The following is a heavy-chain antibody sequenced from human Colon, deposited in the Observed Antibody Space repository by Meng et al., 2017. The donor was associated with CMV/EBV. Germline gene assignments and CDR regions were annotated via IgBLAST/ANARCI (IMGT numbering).Heavy chain of an antibody. CDR1: GFVFNDYA. CDR2: LSWDGGRV. Sequence: SLKISCAASGFVFNDYAMNWVRQAPGKGPEWVASLSWDGGRVYYADSVRGRFTISRDNAKNSLYLQMNSLRGEDAALYYCVKSMWTNYPPYDFWGLGALVTVPQ. D-gene: IGHD5-24*01. CDR3: VKSMWTNYPPYDF. J-gene: IGHJ4*02. V-gene: IGHV3-9*01.